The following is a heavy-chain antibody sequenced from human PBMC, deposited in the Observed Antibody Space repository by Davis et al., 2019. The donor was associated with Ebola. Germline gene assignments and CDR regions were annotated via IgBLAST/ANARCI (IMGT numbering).Heavy chain of an antibody. V-gene: IGHV4-34*01. CDR1: GGSISSYY. Sequence: SETLSLTCTVSGGSISSYYWSRIRQPPGKGLEWIGEINHSGSTNYNPSLKSRVTISVDTSKNQFSLKLTSVTAADTAVYYCARVYCSGGTCYSAYYYGMDVWGQGTTVTVSS. D-gene: IGHD2-15*01. CDR2: INHSGST. J-gene: IGHJ6*02. CDR3: ARVYCSGGTCYSAYYYGMDV.